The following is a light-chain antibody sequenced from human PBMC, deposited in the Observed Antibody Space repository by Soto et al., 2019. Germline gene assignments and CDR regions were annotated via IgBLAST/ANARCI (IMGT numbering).Light chain of an antibody. CDR2: GAS. J-gene: IGKJ3*01. CDR3: QQYGRSPPGFT. Sequence: DIVLTQSPGNLSLTPGEGATLFCRASQRISSVYLAWYQQKPGQAPRLLIYGASFRATGIPDRFSGSGSGTDFTLSISRLDPEDFAVYYCQQYGRSPPGFTFGPGTIVDMK. V-gene: IGKV3-20*01. CDR1: QRISSVY.